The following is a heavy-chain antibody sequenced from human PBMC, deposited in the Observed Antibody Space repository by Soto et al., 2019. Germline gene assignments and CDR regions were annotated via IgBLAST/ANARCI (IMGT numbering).Heavy chain of an antibody. V-gene: IGHV4-39*01. Sequence: SETLSITCTVSGGSISSSSYYWGWIRQPPGKGLEWIGSIYYSGSTYYNPSLKSRVTISVDTSKNQFSLKLSSVTAADTAVYYCARPAPWSGGSCYQMHNWFDPWGQGTLVTVSS. CDR3: ARPAPWSGGSCYQMHNWFDP. CDR2: IYYSGST. J-gene: IGHJ5*02. D-gene: IGHD2-15*01. CDR1: GGSISSSSYY.